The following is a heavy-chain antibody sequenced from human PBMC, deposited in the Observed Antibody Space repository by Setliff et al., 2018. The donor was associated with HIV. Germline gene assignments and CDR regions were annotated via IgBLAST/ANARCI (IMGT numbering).Heavy chain of an antibody. Sequence: AGSLSLSCAASGFTFSSYSMNWVRQAPGKGLEVVSSISNSSSYIYYANSVQGRFSISRDNAKNSLYLQMNSLRAEDTAVYYCARIPPITMVRGDPFDYWGQGTLVTVSS. V-gene: IGHV3-21*01. J-gene: IGHJ4*02. CDR1: GFTFSSYS. CDR3: ARIPPITMVRGDPFDY. D-gene: IGHD3-10*01. CDR2: ISNSSSYI.